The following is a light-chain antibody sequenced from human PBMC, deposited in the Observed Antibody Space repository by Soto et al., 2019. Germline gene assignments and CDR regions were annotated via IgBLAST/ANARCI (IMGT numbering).Light chain of an antibody. J-gene: IGKJ4*01. Sequence: DIQMTQSPSSLSASVGDRVTITCRASQDISNSLAWYQQKPGEVPKVLIYATSILQSGVPARFSGSGSGTDLTLTISSQQPEDVATYYCQNYNSAPLTFGGGTKVEI. CDR1: QDISNS. CDR3: QNYNSAPLT. V-gene: IGKV1-27*01. CDR2: ATS.